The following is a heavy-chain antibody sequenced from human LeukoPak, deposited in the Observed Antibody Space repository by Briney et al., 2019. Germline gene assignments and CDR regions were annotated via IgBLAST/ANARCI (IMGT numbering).Heavy chain of an antibody. D-gene: IGHD3-22*01. J-gene: IGHJ4*02. CDR2: MNPNSGNT. CDR1: GYTFTSYD. Sequence: ASVKVSCKASGYTFTSYDINWVRQATGQGREWMGWMNPNSGNTGYAQKFQGRVTMTRNTSISTAYMELRSLRSDDTALYYCARVDLYYDSSGYSQAANDYWGQGTLVTVSS. V-gene: IGHV1-8*01. CDR3: ARVDLYYDSSGYSQAANDY.